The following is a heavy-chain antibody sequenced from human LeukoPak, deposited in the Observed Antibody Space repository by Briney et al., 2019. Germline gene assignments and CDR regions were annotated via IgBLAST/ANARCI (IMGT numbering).Heavy chain of an antibody. J-gene: IGHJ5*02. Sequence: SETLSLTCAVSGGSISSSNWWSWVRQPPGKGLEWIGEIYHSGSTNYNPSLKSRVTISVDTSKNQFSLKLSSVTAADTAVYYCARDRGGAPSGGSCGGSCPNWFDPWGQGTLVTVSS. D-gene: IGHD2-15*01. CDR3: ARDRGGAPSGGSCGGSCPNWFDP. CDR2: IYHSGST. CDR1: GGSISSSNW. V-gene: IGHV4-4*02.